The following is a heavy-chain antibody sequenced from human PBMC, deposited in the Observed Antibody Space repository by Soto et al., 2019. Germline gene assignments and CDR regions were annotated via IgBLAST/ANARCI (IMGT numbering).Heavy chain of an antibody. Sequence: PSETLSLTCAVYGGSFSGYYWSWIRQPPGKGLEWIGEINHSGSTNYNPSLKSRVTISVDTSKNQFSLKLSSVTAADTAVYYCARGGGYYGSGSYYIFDYCGQGTLVTVSS. D-gene: IGHD3-10*01. V-gene: IGHV4-34*01. CDR2: INHSGST. CDR1: GGSFSGYY. J-gene: IGHJ4*02. CDR3: ARGGGYYGSGSYYIFDY.